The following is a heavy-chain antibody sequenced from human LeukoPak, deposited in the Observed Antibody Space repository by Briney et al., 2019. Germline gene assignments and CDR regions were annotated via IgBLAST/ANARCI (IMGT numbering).Heavy chain of an antibody. Sequence: ASVKVSCKASGYTFTSYGISWVRQAPGQGLEWMGWISAYNGNTNYAQKLQGRVTMTTDTSTSTVYMELSSLRSEDTAVYYCARASHTIVGATLDYWGQGTLVTVSS. CDR1: GYTFTSYG. CDR2: ISAYNGNT. V-gene: IGHV1-18*01. D-gene: IGHD1-26*01. CDR3: ARASHTIVGATLDY. J-gene: IGHJ4*02.